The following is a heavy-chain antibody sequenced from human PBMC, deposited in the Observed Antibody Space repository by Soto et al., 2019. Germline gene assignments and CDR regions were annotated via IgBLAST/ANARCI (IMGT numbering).Heavy chain of an antibody. V-gene: IGHV1-46*01. D-gene: IGHD2-2*01. J-gene: IGHJ4*02. CDR2: ISPTANYT. CDR3: ARADSDQYFGY. CDR1: GFTFSNYY. Sequence: GASVKVSCKASGFTFSNYYMHWVRQAPEQGLEWMGLISPTANYTRYAQTFQGRFTITRDTSTSTVYMHLSSLTSEDTAVYYCARADSDQYFGYWGQGTRVTVSS.